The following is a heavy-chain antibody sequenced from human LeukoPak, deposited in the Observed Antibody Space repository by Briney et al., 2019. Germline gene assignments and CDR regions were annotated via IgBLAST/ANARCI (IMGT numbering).Heavy chain of an antibody. D-gene: IGHD6-19*01. J-gene: IGHJ4*02. V-gene: IGHV1-69*04. Sequence: SVKVSCKASGGTFSSYAISWVRQAPGQGLEWMGRIIPILGIANYAQKFQGRVTITADKSTSTAYMELSSLRSEDTAVYYCARASIAVAGTLDYWGQGTLVTVSS. CDR1: GGTFSSYA. CDR2: IIPILGIA. CDR3: ARASIAVAGTLDY.